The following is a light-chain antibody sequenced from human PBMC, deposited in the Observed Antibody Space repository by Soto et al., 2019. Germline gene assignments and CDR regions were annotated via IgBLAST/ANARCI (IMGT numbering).Light chain of an antibody. CDR2: EVS. J-gene: IGLJ1*01. V-gene: IGLV2-18*02. CDR1: SSDVGSYNR. CDR3: NSYTSTNTYV. Sequence: QSALTQPPSVSGSPGQSVTISCTGTSSDVGSYNRVSWYQQPPGTAPKLMIYEVSNRPSGVPDRFSGSKSGNTASLTISGLQAEDEADYDCNSYTSTNTYVFGTGTKLTVL.